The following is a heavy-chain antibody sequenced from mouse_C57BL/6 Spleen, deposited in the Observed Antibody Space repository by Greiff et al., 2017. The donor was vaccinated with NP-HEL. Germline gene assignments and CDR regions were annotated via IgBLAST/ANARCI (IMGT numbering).Heavy chain of an antibody. D-gene: IGHD1-1*01. Sequence: VQLQQPGAELVKPGASVKMSCKASGYTFTSYWITWVKQRPGQGLEWIGDIYPGSGSTNYNEKFKSKATLTVDTSSSTAYMQLSSQTSEDSAVYDCARYYYGSTWFAYWGQGTLGTVSA. V-gene: IGHV1-55*01. CDR3: ARYYYGSTWFAY. CDR2: IYPGSGST. CDR1: GYTFTSYW. J-gene: IGHJ3*01.